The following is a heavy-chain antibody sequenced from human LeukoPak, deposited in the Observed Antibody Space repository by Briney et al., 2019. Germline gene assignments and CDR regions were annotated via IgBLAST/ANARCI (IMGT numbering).Heavy chain of an antibody. CDR3: ASKGATGDDAFDI. Sequence: ASVKVSCKASGYTFTSYYMHWVRQAPGQGLEWMGIINPSGGSTSYAQKFQGRVTMTRDTSTSTVYMELSSLKASDTAMYYCASKGATGDDAFDIWGQGTMVTVSS. V-gene: IGHV1-46*01. J-gene: IGHJ3*02. CDR1: GYTFTSYY. D-gene: IGHD1-26*01. CDR2: INPSGGST.